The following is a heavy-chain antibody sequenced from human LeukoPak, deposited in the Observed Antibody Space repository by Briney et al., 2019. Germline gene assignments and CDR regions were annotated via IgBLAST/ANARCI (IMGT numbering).Heavy chain of an antibody. CDR2: INPSGGST. Sequence: ASVKVSCKASGYTFTSYYMHWVRQTPGQGLEWMGIINPSGGSTSYAQKFQGRVTMTRDMSTSTVYMELSSLRSEDTAVYYCARDVRGGSGLDYYYYMDVWGKGTTVTVSS. D-gene: IGHD3-10*01. CDR1: GYTFTSYY. CDR3: ARDVRGGSGLDYYYYMDV. J-gene: IGHJ6*03. V-gene: IGHV1-46*01.